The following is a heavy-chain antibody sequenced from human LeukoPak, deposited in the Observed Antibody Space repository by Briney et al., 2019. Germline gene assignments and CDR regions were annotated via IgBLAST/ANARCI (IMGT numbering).Heavy chain of an antibody. Sequence: SETLSLTCAVYGGSFSGYYWSWIRQPPGKGLEWIGEINHSGSTNYNPSLKSRVTISVDTSKNQFSLKLSSVTAADTAVYYCARGNFDWLYYLDYWGQGTLVTVSS. CDR1: GGSFSGYY. V-gene: IGHV4-34*01. CDR2: INHSGST. D-gene: IGHD3-9*01. J-gene: IGHJ4*02. CDR3: ARGNFDWLYYLDY.